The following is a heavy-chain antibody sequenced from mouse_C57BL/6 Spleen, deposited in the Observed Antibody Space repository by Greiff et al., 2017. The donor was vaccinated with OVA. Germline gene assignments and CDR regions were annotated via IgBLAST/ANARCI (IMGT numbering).Heavy chain of an antibody. Sequence: QVQLQQPGAELVKPGASVKLSCKASGYTFTSYWMHWVKQRPGQGLEWIGMIHPNSGSTNYNEKFKSKATLTVDKSSSTAYMQLSSLTSEDSAVYYCARGGGYDYDGAYWGQGTLVTVSA. CDR2: IHPNSGST. CDR3: ARGGGYDYDGAY. D-gene: IGHD2-4*01. CDR1: GYTFTSYW. V-gene: IGHV1-64*01. J-gene: IGHJ3*01.